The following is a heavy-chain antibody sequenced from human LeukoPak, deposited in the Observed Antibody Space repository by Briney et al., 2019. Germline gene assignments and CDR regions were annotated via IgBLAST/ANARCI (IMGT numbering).Heavy chain of an antibody. J-gene: IGHJ4*02. V-gene: IGHV4-59*01. Sequence: SETLSLTCTVSGGSISSYYWSWIRQPPGKGLEWIGYIYYSGSTNYNPSLKSRVPISVDTSKNQFSLKLSSVTAADTAVYYCARDRSYSGYDFWGQGTLVTVSS. D-gene: IGHD5-12*01. CDR2: IYYSGST. CDR1: GGSISSYY. CDR3: ARDRSYSGYDF.